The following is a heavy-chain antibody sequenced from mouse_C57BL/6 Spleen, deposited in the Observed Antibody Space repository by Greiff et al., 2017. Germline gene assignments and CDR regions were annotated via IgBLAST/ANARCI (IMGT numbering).Heavy chain of an antibody. Sequence: EVMLVESGGGLVKPGGSLKLSCAASGFTFSSYAMSWVRQTPDKRLEWVATISDGGSYTYYPDNVKGRFTISRDNAKNNLYLQMSHLKSEDTAMYYCAREDGGYFDVWGTGTTVTVSS. CDR2: ISDGGSYT. CDR3: AREDGGYFDV. V-gene: IGHV5-4*01. J-gene: IGHJ1*03. CDR1: GFTFSSYA.